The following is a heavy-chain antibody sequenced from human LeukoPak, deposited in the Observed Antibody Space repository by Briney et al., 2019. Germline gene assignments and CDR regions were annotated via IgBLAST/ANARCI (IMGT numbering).Heavy chain of an antibody. CDR1: GYSISSGYY. D-gene: IGHD1-26*01. Sequence: PSETLSLTCTVSGYSISSGYYWGWIRQPPGKRLEWIGSIYHTGSTYYTPSLKSRVTISVDTSKNQFSLKLSSVTAADTAVYYCARVAGSGSSIGAFDVWGQGTMVTVSS. CDR3: ARVAGSGSSIGAFDV. CDR2: IYHTGST. J-gene: IGHJ3*01. V-gene: IGHV4-38-2*02.